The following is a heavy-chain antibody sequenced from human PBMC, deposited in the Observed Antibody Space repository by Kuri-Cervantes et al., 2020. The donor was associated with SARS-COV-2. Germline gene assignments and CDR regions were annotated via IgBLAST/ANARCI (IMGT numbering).Heavy chain of an antibody. V-gene: IGHV3-33*06. CDR3: AKGSIDEDY. J-gene: IGHJ4*02. CDR1: GFTFSSYG. CDR2: IWYDGSNK. Sequence: LSLTCAASGFTFSSYGMHWVHQAPGKGLEWVAVIWYDGSNKYYADSVKGRFTISRDNSKNTLYLQMNNLRAEDTAVYYCAKGSIDEDYWGQGTLVTVSS. D-gene: IGHD3-22*01.